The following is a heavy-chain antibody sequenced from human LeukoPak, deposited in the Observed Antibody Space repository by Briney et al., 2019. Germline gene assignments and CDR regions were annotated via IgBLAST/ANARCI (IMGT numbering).Heavy chain of an antibody. D-gene: IGHD6-13*01. CDR1: GFTFSSYA. V-gene: IGHV3-30*02. CDR3: AKDRTASWCFDR. J-gene: IGHJ4*02. Sequence: GGSLTLSCAASGFTFSSYAMHWVRQAPGKGLEWVAVIQYDASEKWYQDSVKGRFTISRDNSKNTVFLQMNGLRDEDTAVYYCAKDRTASWCFDRCGQGTLVTVSS. CDR2: IQYDASEK.